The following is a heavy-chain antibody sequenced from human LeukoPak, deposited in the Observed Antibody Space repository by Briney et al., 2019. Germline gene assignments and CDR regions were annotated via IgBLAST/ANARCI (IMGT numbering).Heavy chain of an antibody. V-gene: IGHV3-30-3*01. CDR3: ARDRNWNSGFDP. CDR1: GFTFSSYA. J-gene: IGHJ5*02. Sequence: GGSLRLSCAASGFTFSSYAMHWVRQAPGKGLEWVAVISYDGSNKYYADSVKGRFTISRDNPKNTLYLQMNSLRAEDTAVYYCARDRNWNSGFDPWGQGTLVTVSS. D-gene: IGHD1-7*01. CDR2: ISYDGSNK.